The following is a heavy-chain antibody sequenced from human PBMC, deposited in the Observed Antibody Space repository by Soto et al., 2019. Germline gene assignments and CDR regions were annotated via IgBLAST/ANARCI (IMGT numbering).Heavy chain of an antibody. V-gene: IGHV4-30-2*01. J-gene: IGHJ5*02. CDR1: GGSISSGGYS. Sequence: SSETLSLTCAVSGGSISSGGYSWSWIRQPPGKGLEWIGYIYHSGSTYYNPSLKSLVTISVDRSKNQFSLKLSSVTAADTAVYYCARRYSSGWYGWFDPWGQGTLVTVSS. CDR2: IYHSGST. D-gene: IGHD6-19*01. CDR3: ARRYSSGWYGWFDP.